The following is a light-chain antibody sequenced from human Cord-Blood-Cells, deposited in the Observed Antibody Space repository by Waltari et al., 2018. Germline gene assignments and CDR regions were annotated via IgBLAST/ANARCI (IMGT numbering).Light chain of an antibody. CDR2: GAS. V-gene: IGKV3-15*01. CDR1: QSVSSN. J-gene: IGKJ2*01. Sequence: EIVMTQSPATLSVSPGERATLSCRASQSVSSNLAWYQQKPGQAPRLLSYGASTRATGIPARFSGSGSGTEFTHTISSLQSEDFAVYYCQQYNNWPYTFGQGTKLEIK. CDR3: QQYNNWPYT.